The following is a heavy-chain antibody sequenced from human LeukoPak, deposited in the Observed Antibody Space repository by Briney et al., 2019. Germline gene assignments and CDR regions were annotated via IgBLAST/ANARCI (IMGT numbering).Heavy chain of an antibody. V-gene: IGHV3-23*01. CDR2: ISGSGGST. CDR3: AKELMGFDY. J-gene: IGHJ4*02. D-gene: IGHD2-8*01. CDR1: GFTFSSYA. Sequence: GGSLRLSCAASGFTFSSYAMSWVRQAPGKGLEWVSAISGSGGSTYYADSVKGRFIVSRDNSKNTVYLQMNSLGGEDAAVYYCAKELMGFDYWGQGTLVTVSS.